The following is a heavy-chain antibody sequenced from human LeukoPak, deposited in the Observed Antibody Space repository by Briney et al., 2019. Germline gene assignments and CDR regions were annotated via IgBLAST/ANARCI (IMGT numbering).Heavy chain of an antibody. CDR2: IYYSGST. J-gene: IGHJ4*02. Sequence: PSETLSLTCTVSGGSISSYYWSWIRQPPGKGLEWIGYIYYSGSTNYNPSLKSRVTISVDTSKDQFSLKLSSVTAADTAVYYCARAQGAVDYWGQGTLVTVSS. V-gene: IGHV4-59*01. CDR3: ARAQGAVDY. CDR1: GGSISSYY.